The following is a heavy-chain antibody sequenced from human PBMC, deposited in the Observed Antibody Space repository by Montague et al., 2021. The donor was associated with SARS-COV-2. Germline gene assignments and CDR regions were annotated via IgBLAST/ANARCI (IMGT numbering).Heavy chain of an antibody. CDR3: AKDPIPGGSNPYYFDF. J-gene: IGHJ4*02. V-gene: IGHV3-23*01. Sequence: SLRLSCAASGFTFSHYAMSWVRWAPGKGLEWVSAIGDSGSKTHYADSVKGRFTISRDNSKNTLSLEVNSLKVDDTAVYYCAKDPIPGGSNPYYFDFWGQGTLVTVS. CDR1: GFTFSHYA. D-gene: IGHD2-21*01. CDR2: IGDSGSKT.